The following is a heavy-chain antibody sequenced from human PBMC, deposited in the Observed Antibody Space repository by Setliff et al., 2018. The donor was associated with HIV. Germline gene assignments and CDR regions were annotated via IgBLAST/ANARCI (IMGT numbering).Heavy chain of an antibody. J-gene: IGHJ4*02. D-gene: IGHD2-21*02. CDR2: IYSTGNT. CDR1: GGSISSGRYF. CDR3: ARGGRKDLTDN. Sequence: SETLSLTCNVSGGSISSGRYFWSWIRQPPGGGLEWIGYIYSTGNTYYNPSLKSRVSISLDTSENQFSLNLTSVTVADTAVYYCARGGRKDLTDNWGQGTLVTVSS. V-gene: IGHV4-31*03.